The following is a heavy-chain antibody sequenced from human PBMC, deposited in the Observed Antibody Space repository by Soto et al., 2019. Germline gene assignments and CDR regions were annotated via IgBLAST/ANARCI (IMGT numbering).Heavy chain of an antibody. D-gene: IGHD4-17*01. J-gene: IGHJ2*01. CDR3: ARDLYGDYWYFDL. CDR1: GGSISSYY. CDR2: IYYSGST. V-gene: IGHV4-59*01. Sequence: SETLSLTCTVSGGSISSYYWSWIRQPPGKGLEWIGYIYYSGSTNYNPSLKSRVTISVDTSKNQFSLKLSSVTAADTAVYYCARDLYGDYWYFDLWGRGTLVTVSS.